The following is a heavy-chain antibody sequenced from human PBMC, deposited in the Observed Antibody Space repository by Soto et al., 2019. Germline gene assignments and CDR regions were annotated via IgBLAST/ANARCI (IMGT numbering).Heavy chain of an antibody. CDR1: GGSISSHY. J-gene: IGHJ6*02. CDR2: MYYSGST. V-gene: IGHV4-59*08. Sequence: SETLSLTCTVSGGSISSHYWSWIRQPPGKGLEWIGYMYYSGSTNYNPSLKSRVTISVDKSKNQLSLKLSSVTAADTAVYYCARQVRWAAASLYGMDVWGQGTTVTVS. CDR3: ARQVRWAAASLYGMDV. D-gene: IGHD6-13*01.